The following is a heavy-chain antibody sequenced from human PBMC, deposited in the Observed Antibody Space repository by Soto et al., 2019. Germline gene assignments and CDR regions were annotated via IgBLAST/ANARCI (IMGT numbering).Heavy chain of an antibody. CDR1: GGTFSSYA. Sequence: SVKVSCNASGGTFSSYAISWVRQAPGQGLEWMGGIIPIFGTANYAQKFQGRVTITADKSTSTAYMELSSLRSEDTAVYYCARRKLWFGELRYYGMDVWGQGTTVTVSS. CDR3: ARRKLWFGELRYYGMDV. J-gene: IGHJ6*02. V-gene: IGHV1-69*06. D-gene: IGHD3-10*01. CDR2: IIPIFGTA.